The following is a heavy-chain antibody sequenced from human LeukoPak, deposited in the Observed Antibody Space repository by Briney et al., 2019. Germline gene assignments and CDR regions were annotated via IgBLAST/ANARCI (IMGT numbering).Heavy chain of an antibody. CDR1: GYTFTSYY. CDR3: ARGSSKGAAAARGTCDY. V-gene: IGHV1-46*01. J-gene: IGHJ4*02. CDR2: INPSGGST. Sequence: ASVTVSCKASGYTFTSYYMHWVRQAPGQGLEWMGLINPSGGSTSYAQKFQGRVTMTRDMSTSTVYMELSSLRSEDTAVYYCARGSSKGAAAARGTCDYWGQGTLVTVSS. D-gene: IGHD6-13*01.